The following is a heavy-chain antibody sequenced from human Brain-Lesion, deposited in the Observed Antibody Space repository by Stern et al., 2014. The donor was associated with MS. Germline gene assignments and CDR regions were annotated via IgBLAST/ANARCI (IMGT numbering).Heavy chain of an antibody. CDR1: GGSVSSTSYA. CDR2: IYYSGNP. CDR3: AGEEDIRYCSGGSCTGNWFDP. V-gene: IGHV4-39*01. J-gene: IGHJ5*02. Sequence: QVQLVQSGPGLVKPSETLSLTCTVAGGSVSSTSYAWAWIRQPPGKGLEWIGTIYYSGNPYYMPSLKSRLTISLDTSKNQFSLQLRSVTAADTAVYYCAGEEDIRYCSGGSCTGNWFDPWGQGTLVTVSS. D-gene: IGHD2-15*01.